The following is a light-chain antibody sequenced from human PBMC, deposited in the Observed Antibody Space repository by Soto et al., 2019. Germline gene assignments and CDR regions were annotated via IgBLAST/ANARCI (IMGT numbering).Light chain of an antibody. CDR3: QHYKMYSPWT. CDR1: QSISRW. Sequence: DIQMTQSPSTLSASVGDRVTITCRVSQSISRWLAWYQQKPGKVPNLLIYAASSLQSGVPSRFSGSGSGTDFTLTISSLQPDDFATYYCQHYKMYSPWTFGQGTKVDI. CDR2: AAS. V-gene: IGKV1-5*01. J-gene: IGKJ1*01.